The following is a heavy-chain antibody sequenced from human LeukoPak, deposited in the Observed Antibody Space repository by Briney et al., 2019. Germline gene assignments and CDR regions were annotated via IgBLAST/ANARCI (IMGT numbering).Heavy chain of an antibody. CDR1: GGSISSSSYY. D-gene: IGHD2-2*01. V-gene: IGHV4-39*07. J-gene: IGHJ5*02. CDR3: ARVNLEVVPAAMLNWFDP. Sequence: KSSETLSLTCTVSGGSISSSSYYWGWIRQPPGKELEWIGSIYYSGSTYYNPSLKSRVTISVDTSKNQFSLKLSSVTAADTAVYYCARVNLEVVPAAMLNWFDPWGQGTLVTVSS. CDR2: IYYSGST.